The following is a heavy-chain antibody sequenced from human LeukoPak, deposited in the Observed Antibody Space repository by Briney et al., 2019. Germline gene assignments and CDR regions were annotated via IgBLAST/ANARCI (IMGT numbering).Heavy chain of an antibody. D-gene: IGHD3-22*01. CDR2: ISGDGGST. CDR3: AKGLTYYYDSSGYLAYYYYGMDV. CDR1: GFTFDDYA. Sequence: PGGSLRLSCAASGFTFDDYAMHWVRQAPGKGLEWVSLISGDGGSTYYADSVKGRFTISRDNSKNSLYLQMNSLGTEDTALYYCAKGLTYYYDSSGYLAYYYYGMDVWGQGTTVTVSS. J-gene: IGHJ6*02. V-gene: IGHV3-43*02.